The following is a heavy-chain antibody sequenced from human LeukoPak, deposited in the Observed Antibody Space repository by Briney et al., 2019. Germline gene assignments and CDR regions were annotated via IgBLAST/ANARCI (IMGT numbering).Heavy chain of an antibody. CDR3: AKDFRIGYSAHFDY. V-gene: IGHV3-23*01. D-gene: IGHD2-21*01. CDR1: GFTFRSHA. CDR2: IYENGGTT. J-gene: IGHJ4*02. Sequence: GGSLRLSCVGSGFTFRSHAMSWVRQAPEKGLEFVPGIYENGGTTYYADSVKGRSSISRDNSKNTLYLQMDSLGGEDTAVYYCAKDFRIGYSAHFDYWGQGALVTVAS.